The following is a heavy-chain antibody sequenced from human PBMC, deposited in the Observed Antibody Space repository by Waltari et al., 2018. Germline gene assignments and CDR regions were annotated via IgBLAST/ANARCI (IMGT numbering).Heavy chain of an antibody. Sequence: VQLVQSGAEVKKPGASVKVSCKASGYTFTSYDINWVRQATGQGLEWMGWVNPNSGNTGYAQKFQGRVTMTRNTSISTAYMELSSLRSEDTAVYYCAREGYCSSTSCYSWFDPWGQGTLVTVSS. CDR1: GYTFTSYD. D-gene: IGHD2-2*01. J-gene: IGHJ5*02. CDR3: AREGYCSSTSCYSWFDP. CDR2: VNPNSGNT. V-gene: IGHV1-8*01.